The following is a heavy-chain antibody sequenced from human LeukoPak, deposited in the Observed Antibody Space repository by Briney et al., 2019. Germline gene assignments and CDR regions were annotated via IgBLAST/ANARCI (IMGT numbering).Heavy chain of an antibody. J-gene: IGHJ4*02. CDR1: VYTLTSYG. CDR3: AVHFSDYGDYVFDD. Sequence: ASVKVSRMASVYTLTSYGLSWVPQAPGRGREWMGWMSVYNGNTNYAQTLQGRGTMTTDTSTSTAYMEVRSLRSDDTAVEYCAVHFSDYGDYVFDDWGQGTLVTVSS. CDR2: MSVYNGNT. D-gene: IGHD4-17*01. V-gene: IGHV1-18*01.